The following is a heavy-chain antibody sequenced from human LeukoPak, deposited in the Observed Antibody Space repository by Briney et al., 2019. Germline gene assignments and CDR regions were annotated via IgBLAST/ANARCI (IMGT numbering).Heavy chain of an antibody. D-gene: IGHD6-19*01. CDR3: TRVGRAVDGHYYYYYMDV. J-gene: IGHJ6*03. V-gene: IGHV3-49*04. CDR1: RFTFGEYA. Sequence: GGSLRLSCTPSRFTFGEYAMSWVRQAPGKGLEWVGFIRSKAYGGTTEYAASVKGRFTISRDDSKSIAYLQMNSLKTEDTAVYYCTRVGRAVDGHYYYYYMDVWGKGTTVTVSS. CDR2: IRSKAYGGTT.